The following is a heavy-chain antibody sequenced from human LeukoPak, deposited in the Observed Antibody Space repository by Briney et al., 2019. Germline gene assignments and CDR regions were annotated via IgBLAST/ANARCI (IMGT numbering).Heavy chain of an antibody. J-gene: IGHJ3*02. D-gene: IGHD3-16*01. CDR1: GFTFSSYW. CDR3: TTDRNYDYVWGSWKDAFDI. CDR2: INSDGTST. Sequence: PGGSLRLSCAASGFTFSSYWMHWVRQAPGKGLVWVSRINSDGTSTSYADSVKGRFTISRDNAKDTLYLQMNSLRAEDTAVYYCTTDRNYDYVWGSWKDAFDIWGQGTMVTVSS. V-gene: IGHV3-74*01.